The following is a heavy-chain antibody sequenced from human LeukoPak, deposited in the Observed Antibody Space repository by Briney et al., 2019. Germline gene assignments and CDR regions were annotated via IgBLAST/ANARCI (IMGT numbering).Heavy chain of an antibody. V-gene: IGHV1-69*13. CDR3: ARDRDSSSWPDYYYYGMDA. CDR2: IIPIFGTA. Sequence: EASVTVSCKASGGTFSSYAISWVRQAPGQGLEWMGGIIPIFGTANYAQKFQGRVTITADESTSTAYMELSSLRSEDTAVYYCARDRDSSSWPDYYYYGMDAWGKGTTVTVSS. J-gene: IGHJ6*04. D-gene: IGHD6-13*01. CDR1: GGTFSSYA.